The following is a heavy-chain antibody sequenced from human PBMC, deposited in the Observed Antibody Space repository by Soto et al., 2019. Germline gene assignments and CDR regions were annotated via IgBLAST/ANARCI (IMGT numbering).Heavy chain of an antibody. Sequence: KTSETLSLTCTVSGGSVSSGSYYWSWIRQPPGKGLEWIGYIYYSGSTNYNPSLKSRVTISVDTSKNQFSLKLSSVTAADTAVYYCAREQPPRRYSGHDWGVDYWGQGTLVTVSS. CDR2: IYYSGST. D-gene: IGHD5-12*01. CDR1: GGSVSSGSYY. J-gene: IGHJ4*02. CDR3: AREQPPRRYSGHDWGVDY. V-gene: IGHV4-61*01.